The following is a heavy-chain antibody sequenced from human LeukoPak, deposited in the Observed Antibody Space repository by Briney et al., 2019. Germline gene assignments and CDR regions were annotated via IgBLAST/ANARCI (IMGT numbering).Heavy chain of an antibody. Sequence: ASVKVSCKASGYTFTSYGISWVRQAPGQGLEWMGWISAYNGNTNYAQKLQGRVTITADESTSTAYMELSSLRSEDTAVYYCARGRDSSGYAPTDWGQGTLVTVSS. CDR1: GYTFTSYG. CDR2: ISAYNGNT. J-gene: IGHJ4*02. CDR3: ARGRDSSGYAPTD. D-gene: IGHD3-22*01. V-gene: IGHV1-18*01.